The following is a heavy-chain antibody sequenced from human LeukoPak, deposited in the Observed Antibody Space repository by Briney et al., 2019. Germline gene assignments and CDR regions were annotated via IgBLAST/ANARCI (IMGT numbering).Heavy chain of an antibody. Sequence: PSETLSLTCAVYGGSFSGYYWSWIRQPPGKGLEWIGEINHSGSTNYNPSLKSRVTISVDTSKNQFSLKLSSVTAADTAVYYCARTLSSSWYHYGMDVWGQGTTVTVSS. J-gene: IGHJ6*02. D-gene: IGHD6-13*01. V-gene: IGHV4-34*01. CDR3: ARTLSSSWYHYGMDV. CDR1: GGSFSGYY. CDR2: INHSGST.